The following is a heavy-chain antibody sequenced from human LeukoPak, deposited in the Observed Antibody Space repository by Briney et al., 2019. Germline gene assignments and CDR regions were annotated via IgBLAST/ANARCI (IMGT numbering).Heavy chain of an antibody. CDR1: GGSISSSSYY. CDR3: ARDWGFYDSRTPTDAFDI. CDR2: IYYSGST. Sequence: SETLSLTCTVSGGSISSSSYYWDWIRQPPGKGLEWIGSIYYSGSTYYNPSLKSRVTISVDTSKNQFSLKLSSVTAADTAVYYCARDWGFYDSRTPTDAFDIWGQGTMVTVSS. V-gene: IGHV4-39*07. J-gene: IGHJ3*02. D-gene: IGHD3-22*01.